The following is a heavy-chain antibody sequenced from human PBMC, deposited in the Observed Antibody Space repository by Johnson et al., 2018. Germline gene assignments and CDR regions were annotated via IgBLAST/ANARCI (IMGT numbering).Heavy chain of an antibody. V-gene: IGHV4-4*02. D-gene: IGHD3-22*01. J-gene: IGHJ3*02. CDR3: ARDFPSITMIVVETNDAFDI. CDR1: GGSISSSNW. CDR2: IYHSGST. Sequence: VQLQESGPGLVKPSGTLSLTCAVSGGSISSSNWWSWVRQPPGKGLEWIGEIYHSGSTNYNPSLKSRVTISVDKTKNQFSLKLSSVPAADTAVYYCARDFPSITMIVVETNDAFDIWGQGTMVTVSS.